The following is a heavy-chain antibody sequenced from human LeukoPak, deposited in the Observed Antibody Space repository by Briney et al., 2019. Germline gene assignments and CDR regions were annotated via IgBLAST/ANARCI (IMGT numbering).Heavy chain of an antibody. CDR2: IYSGGGT. Sequence: GGSLRLSCAASGFTVSGNYMSWVCQAPGKGLEWVSIIYSGGGTYYADSVKGRFTISRDNSKNTLYLQMNSLRAEDTAVYYCARDQVPALANWGQGTLVTVSS. J-gene: IGHJ4*02. CDR1: GFTVSGNY. V-gene: IGHV3-66*01. CDR3: ARDQVPALAN. D-gene: IGHD5-18*01.